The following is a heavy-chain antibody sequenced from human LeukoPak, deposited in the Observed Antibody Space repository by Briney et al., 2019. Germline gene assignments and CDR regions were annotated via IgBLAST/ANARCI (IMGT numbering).Heavy chain of an antibody. V-gene: IGHV1-18*01. CDR3: ARDVDRASGWEWLVDY. CDR1: GYTFTSYG. D-gene: IGHD6-19*01. Sequence: ASVKVSCKASGYTFTSYGIRWVRPAPGQGLEWMGWISAYNGNTNYAQKLQGRVTMTTDTSTSTAYMELGSLRSDGTAVDCCARDVDRASGWEWLVDYWRQGTVVSVPS. J-gene: IGHJ4*02. CDR2: ISAYNGNT.